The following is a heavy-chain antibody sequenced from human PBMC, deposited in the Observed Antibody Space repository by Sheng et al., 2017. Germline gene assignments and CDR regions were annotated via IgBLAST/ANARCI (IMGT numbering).Heavy chain of an antibody. Sequence: EVQLVESGGGLVQPGGSLRLSCAASGFTFSSYEMNWVRQAPGKGLEWVSYISSSGSTIYYADSVKGRFTISRDNAKNSLYLQMNSLRAEDTAVYYCARDRGDTKVMMVNATLFDIWGQGTMVTVSS. J-gene: IGHJ3*02. CDR2: ISSSGSTI. CDR1: GFTFSSYE. CDR3: ARDRGDTKVMMVNATLFDI. D-gene: IGHD2-8*01. V-gene: IGHV3-48*03.